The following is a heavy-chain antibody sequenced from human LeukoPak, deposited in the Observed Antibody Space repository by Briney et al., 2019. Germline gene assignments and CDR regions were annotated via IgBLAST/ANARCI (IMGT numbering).Heavy chain of an antibody. CDR1: GFTFSSYE. D-gene: IGHD5-24*01. CDR2: ISYDGSNK. CDR3: AKGRRDGYKGEFDY. Sequence: GGSLRLSCAASGFTFSSYEMNWVRQAPGKGLEWVAAISYDGSNKYYADSVKGRFTISRDNSKNTLYLQMNSLRAGDTAVYYCAKGRRDGYKGEFDYWGQGTLVTVSS. V-gene: IGHV3-30*18. J-gene: IGHJ4*02.